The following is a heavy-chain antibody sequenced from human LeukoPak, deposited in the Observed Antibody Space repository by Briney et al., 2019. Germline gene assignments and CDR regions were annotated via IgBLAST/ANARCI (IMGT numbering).Heavy chain of an antibody. CDR2: INHSGST. CDR3: ARGANCSGGSCYPDTRFDP. D-gene: IGHD2-15*01. Sequence: SETLSLTCAVYGGSFSGYYWSWIRQPPGKGLEWIGEINHSGSTNYNPSLKSRVTISVDTSKNQFSLKLSSVTAADTAVYYCARGANCSGGSCYPDTRFDPWGQGTLDTVSS. J-gene: IGHJ5*02. CDR1: GGSFSGYY. V-gene: IGHV4-34*01.